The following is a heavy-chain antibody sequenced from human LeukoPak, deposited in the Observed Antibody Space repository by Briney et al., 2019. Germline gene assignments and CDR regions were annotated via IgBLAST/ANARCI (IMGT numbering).Heavy chain of an antibody. V-gene: IGHV3-23*01. D-gene: IGHD4/OR15-4a*01. CDR2: ISGSGGST. CDR3: SSHDYPLFDC. Sequence: GGSLRLSCAASGFTFSSYAMSWVRQAPGKGLEWVSAISGSGGSTHYADPVKGRFTISRDNSKNTLYLQMNSLRAEDTAVYYCSSHDYPLFDCWGQGTLVTVSS. CDR1: GFTFSSYA. J-gene: IGHJ4*02.